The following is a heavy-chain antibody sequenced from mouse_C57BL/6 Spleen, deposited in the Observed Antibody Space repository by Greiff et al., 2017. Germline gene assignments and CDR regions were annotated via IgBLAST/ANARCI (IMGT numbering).Heavy chain of an antibody. CDR3: ARGDAMDY. J-gene: IGHJ4*01. V-gene: IGHV1-61*01. CDR2: IYPSDSET. Sequence: QVQLQQPGAELVRPGSSVKLSCKASGYTFTSSWMDWVKQRPGQGLEWIGNIYPSDSETHYTKKFKDKATLTVDKSSSTAYMQLSSLTSEDSAVYYCARGDAMDYWGQGTSVTVSS. CDR1: GYTFTSSW.